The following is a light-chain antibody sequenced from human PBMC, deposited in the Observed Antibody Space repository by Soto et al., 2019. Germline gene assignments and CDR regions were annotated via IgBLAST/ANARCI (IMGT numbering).Light chain of an antibody. CDR3: QHYHGWPIT. CDR2: EAS. Sequence: EIVMTQSPATLSGSPGEGATVSCRASQSVSSHLAWYQHNPGQAPRLLCDEASTRATGIPARFSGSGSWTECTLTSSSLQSEDFAVYYCQHYHGWPITFGQGTRLDIK. V-gene: IGKV3-15*01. CDR1: QSVSSH. J-gene: IGKJ5*01.